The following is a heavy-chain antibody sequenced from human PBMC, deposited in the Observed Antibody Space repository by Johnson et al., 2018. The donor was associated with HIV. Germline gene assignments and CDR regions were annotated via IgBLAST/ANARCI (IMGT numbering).Heavy chain of an antibody. CDR3: ARWGVVTPHAFDI. V-gene: IGHV3-30*02. D-gene: IGHD4-23*01. J-gene: IGHJ3*02. CDR2: RRYDGSNK. CDR1: GFTFSSYG. Sequence: VQLVESGGGVVQPGGSLRLSCAASGFTFSSYGMHWVRQAPGKGLEWVAFRRYDGSNKYYADSVKGRFTISRDNSKNTLYLQMNSLRAEDTAVYYCARWGVVTPHAFDIWGQGTMVTVSS.